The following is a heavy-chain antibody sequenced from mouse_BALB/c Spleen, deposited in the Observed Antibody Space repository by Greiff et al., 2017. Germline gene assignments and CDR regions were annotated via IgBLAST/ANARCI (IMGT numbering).Heavy chain of an antibody. CDR3: TGAYSMDY. J-gene: IGHJ4*01. CDR2: IYPGSGST. CDR1: GYTFTSYW. V-gene: IGHV1S22*01. Sequence: LQQPGSELVRPGASVKLSCKASGYTFTSYWMHWVKQRHGQGLEWIGNIYPGSGSTNYDEKFKSKGTLTVDTSSSTAYMHLSSLTSEDSAVYYCTGAYSMDYWGQGTTVTVSS.